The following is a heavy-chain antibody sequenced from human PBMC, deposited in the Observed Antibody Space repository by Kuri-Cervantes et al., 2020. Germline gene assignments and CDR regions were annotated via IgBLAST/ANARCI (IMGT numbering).Heavy chain of an antibody. V-gene: IGHV4-39*01. D-gene: IGHD3-22*01. CDR2: IYYSGST. CDR1: GGSISSSSYY. Sequence: GSLRLSCTVSGGSISSSSYYWGWIRQPPGKGLEWIGSIYYSGSTYYNPSLKSRVTISVDTSKNQFSLKLSSVTAADTAVYYCARHILVDYYDSSGYNLFDYWGQGTLVTVSS. J-gene: IGHJ4*02. CDR3: ARHILVDYYDSSGYNLFDY.